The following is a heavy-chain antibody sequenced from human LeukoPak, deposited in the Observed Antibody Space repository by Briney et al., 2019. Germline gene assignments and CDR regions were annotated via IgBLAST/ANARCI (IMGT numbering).Heavy chain of an antibody. CDR3: AAPVGGNYEYYGMDV. V-gene: IGHV1-18*01. J-gene: IGHJ6*02. Sequence: ASVKVSCKTSGYTSSSYGITWVRQAPGQGLEWVGSVNVYNGDTNYAKKFQGRVTMTTDTSTSTAYMELRSLKFDDTAVYYCAAPVGGNYEYYGMDVWGQGTTVTVSS. CDR1: GYTSSSYG. D-gene: IGHD3-3*01. CDR2: VNVYNGDT.